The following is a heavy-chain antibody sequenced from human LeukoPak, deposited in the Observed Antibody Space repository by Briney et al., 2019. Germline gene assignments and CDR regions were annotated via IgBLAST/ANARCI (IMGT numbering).Heavy chain of an antibody. CDR3: ARSGGSGWYFGINSHYYYMDV. CDR2: MNPNSGNT. Sequence: ASVTVSCTASGYTFTNYDINWVRQAPGQGLEWMGWMNPNSGNTGHAQKFQGRITITRNTSISTAYMELSSLRSEDTALYYCARSGGSGWYFGINSHYYYMDVWGKGTTVTVSS. V-gene: IGHV1-8*03. J-gene: IGHJ6*03. D-gene: IGHD6-19*01. CDR1: GYTFTNYD.